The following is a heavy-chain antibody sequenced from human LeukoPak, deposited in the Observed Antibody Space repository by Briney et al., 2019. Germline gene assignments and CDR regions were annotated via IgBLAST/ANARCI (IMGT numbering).Heavy chain of an antibody. J-gene: IGHJ6*02. CDR1: GGSIGTYY. CDR2: IYYSGST. Sequence: SETLSLTCTVSGGSIGTYYWSWIRQPPGKGLEWIGYIYYSGSTNYNPSLKSRVTISVDTSKNQFSLKLSSVTAADTAVYYCARDSTYYYYGMDVWGQGTTVTVSS. CDR3: ARDSTYYYYGMDV. V-gene: IGHV4-59*12. D-gene: IGHD5/OR15-5a*01.